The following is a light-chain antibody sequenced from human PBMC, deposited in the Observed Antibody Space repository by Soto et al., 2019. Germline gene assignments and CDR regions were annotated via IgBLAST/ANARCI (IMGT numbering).Light chain of an antibody. J-gene: IGKJ1*01. Sequence: EIVMTQSPVTLSVSPGERATLSCRASQSVSGNLAWYQQKPGQAPRLLIYGASTRATGIPARFSGRGSGTEFTLTISSLQSEDVAVYYCQQYNNWPLTFGQGTKVEIK. CDR1: QSVSGN. V-gene: IGKV3-15*01. CDR2: GAS. CDR3: QQYNNWPLT.